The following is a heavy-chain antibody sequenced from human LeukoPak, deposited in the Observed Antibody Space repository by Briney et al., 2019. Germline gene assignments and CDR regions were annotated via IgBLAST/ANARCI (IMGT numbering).Heavy chain of an antibody. CDR2: IKQGESER. CDR1: GFTFRSYR. D-gene: IGHD3-16*01. Sequence: PGGSLGLSCAASGFTFRSYRMNWVRQAPGKGLEWVASIKQGESERYYVDSVNGRFTISRDNAKNSLYLQMNSLRAEDTAVYFCARAYGGKFDYWGQGTLVTVSS. J-gene: IGHJ4*02. V-gene: IGHV3-7*04. CDR3: ARAYGGKFDY.